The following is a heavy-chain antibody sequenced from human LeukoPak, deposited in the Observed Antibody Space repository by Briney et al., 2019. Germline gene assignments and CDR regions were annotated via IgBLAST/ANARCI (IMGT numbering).Heavy chain of an antibody. V-gene: IGHV4-39*01. CDR2: IYYSRST. J-gene: IGHJ4*02. CDR3: ARLQSVWSGYYNTQRGVDY. D-gene: IGHD3-3*01. CDR1: GGSISSSSYY. Sequence: PSETLSLTCTVSGGSISSSSYYWGWIRQPPGKGLEWIGSIYYSRSTYYNPSLKSRVTISVDTSKNQFSLKLSSVTAADTAVYYCARLQSVWSGYYNTQRGVDYWGQGTLVTVSS.